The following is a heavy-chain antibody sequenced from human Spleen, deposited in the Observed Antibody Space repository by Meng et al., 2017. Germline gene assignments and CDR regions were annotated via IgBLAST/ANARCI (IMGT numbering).Heavy chain of an antibody. CDR2: IYYSGST. V-gene: IGHV4-31*03. CDR1: GGSISSGGYY. CDR3: AREIIVVVPAASYAFDP. Sequence: QVQRPESGPGLVKPSQTLSLTCTVSGGSISSGGYYWSWIREHPGKGLEWIGYIYYSGSTYYNPSLKSRVTISVDTSKNQFSLKLSSVTAADTAVYYCAREIIVVVPAASYAFDPWGQGTLVTVSS. J-gene: IGHJ5*02. D-gene: IGHD2-2*01.